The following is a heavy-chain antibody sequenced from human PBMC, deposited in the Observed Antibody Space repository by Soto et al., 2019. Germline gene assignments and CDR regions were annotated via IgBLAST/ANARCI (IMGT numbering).Heavy chain of an antibody. D-gene: IGHD6-13*01. Sequence: PSETLSLTCAVYGGSFSGYYWSWIRQPPGKGLEWIGEINHSGSTNYNPSLKSRVTISVDTSKNQFSLKLSSVTAADTAVYCCAREQQLVQGSGYFDYWGQGTLVTVSS. V-gene: IGHV4-34*01. J-gene: IGHJ4*02. CDR1: GGSFSGYY. CDR3: AREQQLVQGSGYFDY. CDR2: INHSGST.